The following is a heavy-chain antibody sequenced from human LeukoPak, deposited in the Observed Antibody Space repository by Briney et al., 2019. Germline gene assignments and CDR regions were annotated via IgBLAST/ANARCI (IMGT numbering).Heavy chain of an antibody. D-gene: IGHD3-3*01. V-gene: IGHV3-30-3*01. Sequence: GRSLRLSCAASGFTFSSYAMHWVRQAPGKGLEWVAVISYDGSSKCYADSVKGRFTISRDNSKNTLYLQMNSLRAEDTAVYYCARMYYDFWSGRHYYYGMDVWGQGTTVTVSS. CDR2: ISYDGSSK. J-gene: IGHJ6*02. CDR3: ARMYYDFWSGRHYYYGMDV. CDR1: GFTFSSYA.